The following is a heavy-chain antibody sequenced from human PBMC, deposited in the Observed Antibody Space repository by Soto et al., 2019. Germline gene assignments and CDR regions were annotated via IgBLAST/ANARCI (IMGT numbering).Heavy chain of an antibody. CDR2: ISAYNGNT. Sequence: ASVNVSCKSSGYTFTSYCISWGRQAPGQGLEWMGWISAYNGNTNYAQKLQGRVTMTTDTSTSTAYMELRSLRSDDTAVYYCARWASLFNWFDPWGQGTLVTVSS. V-gene: IGHV1-18*04. CDR1: GYTFTSYC. CDR3: ARWASLFNWFDP. J-gene: IGHJ5*02.